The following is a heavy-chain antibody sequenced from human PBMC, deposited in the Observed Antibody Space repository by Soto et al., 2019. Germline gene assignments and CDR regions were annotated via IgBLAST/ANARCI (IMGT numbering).Heavy chain of an antibody. CDR1: GYTFTSYG. Sequence: ASVKVSCKASGYTFTSYGISWVRQAPGQGLEWMGWISAYNGNTNYAQKLQGRVTMTTDTSTSTAYMELRSLRSDDTAVYYCASKAPYSSSWYPFDYWGQGTLVTVSS. V-gene: IGHV1-18*04. CDR3: ASKAPYSSSWYPFDY. D-gene: IGHD6-13*01. CDR2: ISAYNGNT. J-gene: IGHJ4*02.